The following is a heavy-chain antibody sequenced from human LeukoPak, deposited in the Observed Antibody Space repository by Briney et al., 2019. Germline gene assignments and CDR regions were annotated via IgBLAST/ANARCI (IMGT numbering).Heavy chain of an antibody. J-gene: IGHJ5*02. Sequence: SETLSLTCTVSGGSISSYYWSWIRQPPGKGLEWIGYIYYSGSTNYNPSLKSRVTISVDTSKNQFSLRLSSVTAADTAVYYCAREASGAAAGPNWFDPWGQGTLVTVSS. D-gene: IGHD6-13*01. CDR2: IYYSGST. CDR3: AREASGAAAGPNWFDP. V-gene: IGHV4-59*12. CDR1: GGSISSYY.